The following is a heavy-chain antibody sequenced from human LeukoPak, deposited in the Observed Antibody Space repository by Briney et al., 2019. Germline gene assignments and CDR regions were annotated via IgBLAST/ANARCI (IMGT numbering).Heavy chain of an antibody. D-gene: IGHD4-11*01. CDR1: GYTFTGYY. CDR3: ARGYSNYYYYYMDV. CDR2: INPNSGGT. Sequence: GASVKVSCKASGYTFTGYYMHWVRQAPGQGLEWRGRINPNSGGTNYAQKFQGRVTMTRDTSISTAYMELSRLRSDDTAVYYCARGYSNYYYYYMDVWGKGTTVTVSS. V-gene: IGHV1-2*06. J-gene: IGHJ6*03.